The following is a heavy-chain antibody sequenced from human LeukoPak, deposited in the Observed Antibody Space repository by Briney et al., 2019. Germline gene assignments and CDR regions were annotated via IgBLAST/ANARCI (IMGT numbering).Heavy chain of an antibody. CDR1: GFAFSAYE. Sequence: GGSLRLSCAASGFAFSAYEMNWVRQAPGKGLEWVSYISKSDDIIYYADSVKGRFTISRDNAKNSLYLQMNSLRAEDTAVYYCARGARYCTSTSCSSLRAVDVWGQGTMVTVSS. D-gene: IGHD2-2*01. CDR3: ARGARYCTSTSCSSLRAVDV. CDR2: ISKSDDII. V-gene: IGHV3-48*03. J-gene: IGHJ3*01.